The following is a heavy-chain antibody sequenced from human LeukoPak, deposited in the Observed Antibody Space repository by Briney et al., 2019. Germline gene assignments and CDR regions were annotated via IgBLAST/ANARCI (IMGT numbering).Heavy chain of an antibody. CDR1: GDSISRYF. V-gene: IGHV4-59*12. CDR3: ARVEDYYDSSRGYYFDY. D-gene: IGHD3-22*01. Sequence: SETLSLTCTVSGDSISRYFWSWIRQPPGKGLEWIGYIHYTGSTSYKPSLKSRVTISVDTSKNQFSLKLSSVTAADTAVYYCARVEDYYDSSRGYYFDYWGQGTLVTVSS. CDR2: IHYTGST. J-gene: IGHJ4*02.